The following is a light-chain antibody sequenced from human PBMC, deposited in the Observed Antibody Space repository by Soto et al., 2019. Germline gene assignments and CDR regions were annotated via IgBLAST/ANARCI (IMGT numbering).Light chain of an antibody. V-gene: IGKV1-39*01. CDR1: QSISSY. CDR2: SAS. CDR3: QQSFNTLMFT. Sequence: DIQMTQSPSSLSASVGDRVSITCRASQSISSYLNWYQQKPGMAPKLLIYSASTLQSGVPSRFSGSGSGTDFTLTISSLQPEDFATYYCQQSFNTLMFTFGQGTKLEIK. J-gene: IGKJ2*01.